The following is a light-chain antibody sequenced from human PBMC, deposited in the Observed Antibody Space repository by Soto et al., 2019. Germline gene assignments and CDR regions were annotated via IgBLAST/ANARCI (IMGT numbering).Light chain of an antibody. Sequence: EIVLTQSTASLSWSPVQIVTLSDIASQSVSTYLAWYQQKPGQDPRLLIYAKSARATDIPVRLSGSGSGIDFTITISSLGPKDFAVYYCQQRSNWPITFGQGTRLEIK. CDR3: QQRSNWPIT. V-gene: IGKV3-11*01. J-gene: IGKJ5*01. CDR2: AKS. CDR1: QSVSTY.